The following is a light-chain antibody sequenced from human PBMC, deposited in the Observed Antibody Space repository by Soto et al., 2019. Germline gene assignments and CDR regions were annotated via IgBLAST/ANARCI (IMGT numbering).Light chain of an antibody. V-gene: IGLV2-14*01. CDR2: GVT. CDR1: SRVVGGYNS. J-gene: IGLJ1*01. CDR3: FSLRGADSHV. Sequence: QSVLTPPACVSGSPGESITVCCTGTSRVVGGYNSVSWYQQYPDKAPKLMSYGVTNRPSGVSNRFSGSKTGNTAPLTISGLQAEDEAYYYCFSLRGADSHVFGTGTTVTVL.